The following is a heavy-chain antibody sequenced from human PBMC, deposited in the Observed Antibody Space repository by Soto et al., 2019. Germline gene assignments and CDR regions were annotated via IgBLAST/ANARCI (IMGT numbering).Heavy chain of an antibody. CDR2: IWYDGSNK. CDR3: AREQYESTSYYYGMDV. CDR1: GFTFSSYG. V-gene: IGHV3-33*01. Sequence: GGSLRLSCAASGFTFSSYGMHWVRQAPGKGLEWVAVIWYDGSNKYYADSVKGRFTISRDNSKNTLYLQMNSLRAEDTAVYYCAREQYESTSYYYGMDVWGQGTTVTVSS. J-gene: IGHJ6*02. D-gene: IGHD2-2*01.